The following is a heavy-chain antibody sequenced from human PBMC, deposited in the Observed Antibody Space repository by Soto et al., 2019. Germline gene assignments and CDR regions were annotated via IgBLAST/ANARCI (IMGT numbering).Heavy chain of an antibody. CDR1: GGTFSSYA. Sequence: GASVKVSCKASGGTFSSYAISWVRQAPGQGLEWMGGIIPIFGTANYAQKFQGRVTITADESTSTAYMELSSLRSEDTAVYYCARVLRYCSSTSCYPYYYGMDVWGQGTTVTVSS. D-gene: IGHD2-2*01. CDR2: IIPIFGTA. V-gene: IGHV1-69*13. CDR3: ARVLRYCSSTSCYPYYYGMDV. J-gene: IGHJ6*02.